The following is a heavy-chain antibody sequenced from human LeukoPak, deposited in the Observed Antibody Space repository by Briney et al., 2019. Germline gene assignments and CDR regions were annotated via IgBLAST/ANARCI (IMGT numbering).Heavy chain of an antibody. CDR3: ARESGSYHLLWY. V-gene: IGHV3-30-3*01. Sequence: PGGSLRLSCAASGFTFSSYAMHWVRQAPGKGLEWVAVISYDGSNKYYADSVKGRFTISRDNSKNTLYLQMNSLRAEDTAVYYCARESGSYHLLWYWGQGTLVTVSS. J-gene: IGHJ4*02. D-gene: IGHD1-26*01. CDR2: ISYDGSNK. CDR1: GFTFSSYA.